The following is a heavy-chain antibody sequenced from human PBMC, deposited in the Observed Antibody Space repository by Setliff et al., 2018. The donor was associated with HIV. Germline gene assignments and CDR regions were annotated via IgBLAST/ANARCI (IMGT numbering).Heavy chain of an antibody. CDR2: INHSGST. Sequence: SETLSLTCAVYGESFSGYYWSWIRQPPGKGLEWIGEINHSGSTNFNPSLKSRATISVDTSKNRFSLELSSVTATDTAVYYCARPQGGLGGGAWFDPWGQGILVTVSS. V-gene: IGHV4-34*01. CDR3: ARPQGGLGGGAWFDP. J-gene: IGHJ5*02. D-gene: IGHD3-10*01. CDR1: GESFSGYY.